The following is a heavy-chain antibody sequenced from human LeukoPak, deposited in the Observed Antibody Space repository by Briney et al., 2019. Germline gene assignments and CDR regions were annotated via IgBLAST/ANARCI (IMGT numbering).Heavy chain of an antibody. CDR2: ISAGGDST. J-gene: IGHJ6*02. CDR1: GFTFSSYG. V-gene: IGHV3-23*01. CDR3: AKGVTGSCYSSMDV. Sequence: PGGSLRLSCAASGFTFSSYGMHWVRQAPGKGLEWVSVISAGGDSTYYADSVKGRFTISRDNSKNTLYLQMNSLRAEDTAVYYCAKGVTGSCYSSMDVWGQGTTVAVSS. D-gene: IGHD2-15*01.